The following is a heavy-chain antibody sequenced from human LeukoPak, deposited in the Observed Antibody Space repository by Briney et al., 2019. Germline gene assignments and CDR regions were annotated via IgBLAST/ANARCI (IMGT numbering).Heavy chain of an antibody. CDR3: ARGYLLRWFDP. D-gene: IGHD1-26*01. J-gene: IGHJ5*02. V-gene: IGHV4-59*12. CDR1: GGSISSYY. CDR2: IYYSGNT. Sequence: PSETLSLTCTFSGGSISSYYWIWIRQPPGKGLEWIGFIYYSGNTNYNPSLKSRVTISVDTSKNQFSLKLSSVTAADTAVYYCARGYLLRWFDPWGQGTLVTVSS.